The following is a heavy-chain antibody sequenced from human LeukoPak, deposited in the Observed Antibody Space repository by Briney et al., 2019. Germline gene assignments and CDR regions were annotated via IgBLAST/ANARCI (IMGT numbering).Heavy chain of an antibody. CDR2: IYYSGST. V-gene: IGHV4-30-4*01. J-gene: IGHJ4*02. CDR3: ARVDIVATTNGGDY. CDR1: GGSISSGDYY. D-gene: IGHD5-12*01. Sequence: PSETLSLTCTVSGGSISSGDYYWSWIRQPPGKGLEWIGYIYYSGSTFYNPSLKSRVTISVDTSKNQFSLKLSSVTAADTAVYYCARVDIVATTNGGDYWGQGTLVTVSS.